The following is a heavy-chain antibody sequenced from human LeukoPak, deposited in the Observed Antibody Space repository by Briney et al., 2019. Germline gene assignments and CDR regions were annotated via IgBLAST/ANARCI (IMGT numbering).Heavy chain of an antibody. V-gene: IGHV1-24*01. Sequence: ASVKVSCKVSGHTLTELSMHWVRQAPGKGLGWMGGFDPEDGETIYAQKFQGRVTMTEDTSTDTAYMELSSLRSEDTAVYYCATTRIAAAGTPAKYYYYMDVWGKGTTVTVSS. D-gene: IGHD6-13*01. CDR1: GHTLTELS. CDR2: FDPEDGET. CDR3: ATTRIAAAGTPAKYYYYMDV. J-gene: IGHJ6*03.